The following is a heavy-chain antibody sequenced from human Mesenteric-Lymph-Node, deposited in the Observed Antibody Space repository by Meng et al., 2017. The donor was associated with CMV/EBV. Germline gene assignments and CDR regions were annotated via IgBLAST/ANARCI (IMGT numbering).Heavy chain of an antibody. J-gene: IGHJ6*02. CDR3: ARAVVPAAILYYYYGMDV. D-gene: IGHD2-2*02. Sequence: GGSLRLSCAASGFTFSNYWMSWVRQAPGKGLEWVANIKPDGSEKNSVDSVKGRFTISRDNAKNSLYLQMNSLRAEDTAVYYCARAVVPAAILYYYYGMDVWGQGTTVTVSS. CDR1: GFTFSNYW. CDR2: IKPDGSEK. V-gene: IGHV3-7*01.